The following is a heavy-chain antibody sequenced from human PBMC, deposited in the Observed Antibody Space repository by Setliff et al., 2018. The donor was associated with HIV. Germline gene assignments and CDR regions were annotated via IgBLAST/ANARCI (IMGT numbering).Heavy chain of an antibody. V-gene: IGHV4-31*03. CDR1: SGSISSGTYY. J-gene: IGHJ4*01. CDR2: IDYSGSA. D-gene: IGHD5-18*01. CDR3: AREGKTALVTKYFDY. Sequence: PSETLSLTCTVSSGSISSGTYYWSWIRQYPGKGLEWIGYIDYSGSAFYNPSLKSRITISRDASKNQFSLKMNSVTAADTAVYYCAREGKTALVTKYFDYWGHGKLVTVSS.